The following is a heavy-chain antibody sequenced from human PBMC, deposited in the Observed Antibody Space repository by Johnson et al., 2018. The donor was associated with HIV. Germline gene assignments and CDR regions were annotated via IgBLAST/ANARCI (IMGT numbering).Heavy chain of an antibody. V-gene: IGHV3-7*01. J-gene: IGHJ3*02. CDR3: AREFGQASSYAFDI. CDR1: GFTFSSYW. D-gene: IGHD3/OR15-3a*01. CDR2: IKQDGSEK. Sequence: MQLVESGGGLVQPGGSLRLSCAASGFTFSSYWMSWVRQAPGKGLEWVANIKQDGSEKYYVASVKGRFTISSDNAKNYLYRQMNSLRAEDTAVYYCAREFGQASSYAFDIWGQGTMVTVSS.